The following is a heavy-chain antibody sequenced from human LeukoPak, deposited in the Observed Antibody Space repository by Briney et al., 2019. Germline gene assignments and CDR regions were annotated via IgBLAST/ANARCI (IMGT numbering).Heavy chain of an antibody. CDR2: IYSGGST. Sequence: GGSLRLSCAASGFTVSSNYMSWVRQAPGKGLEWVSVIYSGGSTFYADSVKGRFTISRDNSKNALYLQMNSLRAEDTAVYYCASTDYGGNWKEDYWGQGTLVTVSS. J-gene: IGHJ4*02. D-gene: IGHD4-23*01. CDR3: ASTDYGGNWKEDY. CDR1: GFTVSSNY. V-gene: IGHV3-53*01.